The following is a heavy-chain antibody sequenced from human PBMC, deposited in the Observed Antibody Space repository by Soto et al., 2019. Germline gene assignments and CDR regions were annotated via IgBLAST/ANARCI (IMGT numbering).Heavy chain of an antibody. D-gene: IGHD6-13*01. CDR3: ARSQTIAAAISMDV. CDR2: INPNDNSA. J-gene: IGHJ6*02. V-gene: IGHV1-46*01. CDR1: GYTLTRYN. Sequence: ASVKVSCKASGYTLTRYNMYWVRQAPGQGLEWMGIINPNDNSATYAQKFEGRVTMTSDTSTSTVYMELSSLRSEDTAIYFCARSQTIAAAISMDVWGQGTTVTVS.